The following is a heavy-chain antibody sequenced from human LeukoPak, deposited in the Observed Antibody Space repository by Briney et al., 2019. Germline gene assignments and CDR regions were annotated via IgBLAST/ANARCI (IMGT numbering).Heavy chain of an antibody. D-gene: IGHD1-26*01. J-gene: IGHJ3*02. V-gene: IGHV1-2*02. CDR1: GYTFTGYY. Sequence: ASVKVSCKASGYTFTGYYMHWVRQAPGQGLEWMGWINPNSGGTNYAQKFQGRVTMTRDTSISTAYVELSRLRSDDTAVYYCARDRLSGSSVADAFDIWGQGTMVTVSS. CDR2: INPNSGGT. CDR3: ARDRLSGSSVADAFDI.